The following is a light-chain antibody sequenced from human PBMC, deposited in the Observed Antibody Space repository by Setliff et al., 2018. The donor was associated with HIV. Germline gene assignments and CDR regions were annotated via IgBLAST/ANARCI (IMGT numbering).Light chain of an antibody. CDR1: SRDVGGYNY. J-gene: IGLJ1*01. CDR3: SSYAITNTLP. Sequence: QSVLTQPASVSGSPGQSITISCTGTSRDVGGYNYVSWYQQHPGKASKLIIYEVRHRPSGVSNRFSGSKSGNTASLTISGLQAEDEADYYCSSYAITNTLPFGTGTKVTVL. CDR2: EVR. V-gene: IGLV2-14*03.